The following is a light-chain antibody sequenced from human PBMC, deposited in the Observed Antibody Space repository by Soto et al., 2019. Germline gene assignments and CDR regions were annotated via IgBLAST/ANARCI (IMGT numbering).Light chain of an antibody. J-gene: IGKJ2*01. CDR3: QQRSNWPYT. V-gene: IGKV3-11*01. Sequence: EIVLTQSPATLSLSPGERATLSCRASQSVSSYLVWYQQKPGQAPRLLIYDASNRATGIPVRFSGSGSETDFTLTISSLEPEDLAFYHCQQRSNWPYTFGQGTKLEIK. CDR1: QSVSSY. CDR2: DAS.